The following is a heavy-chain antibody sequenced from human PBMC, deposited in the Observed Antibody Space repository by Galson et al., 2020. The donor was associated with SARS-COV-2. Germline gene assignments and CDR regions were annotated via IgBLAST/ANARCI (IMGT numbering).Heavy chain of an antibody. CDR2: LNRDGTQE. D-gene: IGHD1-1*01. J-gene: IGHJ4*02. CDR3: ARILPSGYYDH. Sequence: QLGESLKISCTASGFTFRGHWMNPVRQPPGRALEWEAHLNRDGTQEDYVDSARGRFTISRDNVESSVYLQMNSLRAEDTAVYYCARILPSGYYDHWGQGTLVTVSS. V-gene: IGHV3-7*01. CDR1: GFTFRGHW.